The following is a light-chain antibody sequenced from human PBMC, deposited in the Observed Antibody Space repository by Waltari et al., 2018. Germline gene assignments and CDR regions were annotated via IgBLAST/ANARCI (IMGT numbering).Light chain of an antibody. CDR2: GNS. CDR1: GSNIGTGYD. Sequence: QSVLTQPPSVSGAPGQRVTISCTGSGSNIGTGYDVLCYQQLPGTAPKLLTYGNSNRPSGVPDRFSGSKSGTSASLAITGLQAEDEADYYCQSYDSSLSGSVFGGGTKLTVL. V-gene: IGLV1-40*01. CDR3: QSYDSSLSGSV. J-gene: IGLJ2*01.